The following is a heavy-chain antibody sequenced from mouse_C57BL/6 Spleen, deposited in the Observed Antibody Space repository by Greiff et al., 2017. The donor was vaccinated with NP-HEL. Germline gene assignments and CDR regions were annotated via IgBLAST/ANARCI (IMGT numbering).Heavy chain of an antibody. CDR2: INPNNGGT. D-gene: IGHD1-1*01. V-gene: IGHV1-18*01. Sequence: EVQLQQSGPELVKPGASVKIPCKASGYTFTDYNMDWVKQSHGKSLEWIGDINPNNGGTIYNQKFKGKATLTVDKSSSTAYMELRSLTSEDTAVYYCARGGITTVVEPRYIDVWGTGTTVTVSS. J-gene: IGHJ1*03. CDR1: GYTFTDYN. CDR3: ARGGITTVVEPRYIDV.